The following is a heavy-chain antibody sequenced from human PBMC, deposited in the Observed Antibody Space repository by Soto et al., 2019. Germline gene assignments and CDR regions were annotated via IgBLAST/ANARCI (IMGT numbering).Heavy chain of an antibody. Sequence: PSETLSLTCAVSGYFFSSDYFWGWIRQPPGKGLEWIGSVYQSGSTYYNPSLKSRVSTSVGTSKNQFSLKLSSVTAADTAVYYCARAAYGSSTLFDYWGRGALVTVS. D-gene: IGHD6-13*01. CDR2: VYQSGST. CDR3: ARAAYGSSTLFDY. V-gene: IGHV4-38-2*01. CDR1: GYFFSSDYF. J-gene: IGHJ4*02.